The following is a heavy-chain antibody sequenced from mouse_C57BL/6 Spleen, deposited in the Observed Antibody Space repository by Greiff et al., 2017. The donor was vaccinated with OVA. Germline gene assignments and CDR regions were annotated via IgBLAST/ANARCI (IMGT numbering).Heavy chain of an antibody. V-gene: IGHV1-59*01. CDR1: GYTFTSYW. J-gene: IGHJ4*01. Sequence: QVQLQQPGAELVRPGTSVKLSCKASGYTFTSYWMHWVKQRPGQGLEWIGVIDPSDSYTNYNQKFKGKATLTVDTSSSTAYMQLSSLTSEDSAVYYCARRRDLELDYAMDYWGQGTSVTVSS. CDR2: IDPSDSYT. CDR3: ARRRDLELDYAMDY. D-gene: IGHD3-3*01.